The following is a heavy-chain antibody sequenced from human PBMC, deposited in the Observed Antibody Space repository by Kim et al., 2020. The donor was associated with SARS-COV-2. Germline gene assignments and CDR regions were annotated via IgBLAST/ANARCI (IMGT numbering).Heavy chain of an antibody. D-gene: IGHD3-16*02. J-gene: IGHJ6*02. CDR2: IVVGSGNT. CDR3: AAESMITFGGVIVIPRGGMDV. Sequence: SVKVSCKASGFTFTISAVQWVRQARGQRLEWIGWIVVGSGNTNYAQKFQERVTITRDMSTSTAYMELSSLRSEDTAVYYCAAESMITFGGVIVIPRGGMDVWGQGTTVTVSS. V-gene: IGHV1-58*01. CDR1: GFTFTISA.